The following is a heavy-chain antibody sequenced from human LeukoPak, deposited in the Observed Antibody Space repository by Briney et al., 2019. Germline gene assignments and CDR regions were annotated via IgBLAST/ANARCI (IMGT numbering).Heavy chain of an antibody. CDR2: ISSSSNTI. Sequence: GGSLRLSCAASGFTFTNYDMNWVRQAPGKGLEWISYISSSSNTIHYADSVKGRFSISRDNAVNSLYLQMKSLRAEVTAVYYCVKGVITASGWSFDSWGQGTLVTVSS. D-gene: IGHD6-19*01. J-gene: IGHJ4*02. CDR1: GFTFTNYD. V-gene: IGHV3-48*01. CDR3: VKGVITASGWSFDS.